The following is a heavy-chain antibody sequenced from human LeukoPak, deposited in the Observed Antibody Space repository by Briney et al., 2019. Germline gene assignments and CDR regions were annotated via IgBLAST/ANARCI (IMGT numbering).Heavy chain of an antibody. D-gene: IGHD2-21*01. J-gene: IGHJ3*02. CDR3: ARVSLWFPPAGCAFDI. Sequence: ASVKVSCKASGYTLTSYGISWVRQAPGQGLEWMGWISAYNGNTNYAQKLQGRVTMTTDTSTSTAYMELRSLRSDDTAVYYCARVSLWFPPAGCAFDIWGQGTMVTVSS. V-gene: IGHV1-18*01. CDR2: ISAYNGNT. CDR1: GYTLTSYG.